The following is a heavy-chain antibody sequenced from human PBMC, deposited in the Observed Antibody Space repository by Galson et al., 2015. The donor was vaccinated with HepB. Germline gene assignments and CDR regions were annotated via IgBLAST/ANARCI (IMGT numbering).Heavy chain of an antibody. V-gene: IGHV3-23*01. CDR2: IGYTGSYT. J-gene: IGHJ3*02. CDR1: GFNFSDYY. Sequence: SLRLSCAASGFNFSDYYVSWIRQAPGKGLEWVSTIGYTGSYTFYAESVKGRFTISRDTSRNTLSLQMNSLRAEDTAVYYCAKGLTSGSPYRAFEMWGQGTMVTVSS. CDR3: AKGLTSGSPYRAFEM. D-gene: IGHD3-22*01.